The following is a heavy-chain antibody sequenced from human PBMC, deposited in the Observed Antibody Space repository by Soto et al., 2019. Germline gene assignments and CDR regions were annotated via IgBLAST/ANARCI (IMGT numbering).Heavy chain of an antibody. V-gene: IGHV1-24*01. CDR2: FDPEDGET. CDR3: ATDLSYYYDSSGYTSSFDY. D-gene: IGHD3-22*01. CDR1: GYTRTELS. Sequence: ASVKVSCKVSGYTRTELSMHCVLQAPLKGLDWMGGFDPEDGETIYAQKFQGRVTMTEDTSTDTAYMELSSLRSEDTAVYYCATDLSYYYDSSGYTSSFDYWGQGTLVTVS. J-gene: IGHJ4*02.